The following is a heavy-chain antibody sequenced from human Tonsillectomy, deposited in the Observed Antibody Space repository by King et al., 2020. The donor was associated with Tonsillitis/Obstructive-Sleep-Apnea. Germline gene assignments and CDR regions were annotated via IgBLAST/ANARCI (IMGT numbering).Heavy chain of an antibody. J-gene: IGHJ4*02. V-gene: IGHV3-11*01. CDR3: ARSWDRDKAAAHTLYN. CDR2: ISTSGDTI. Sequence: VQLVESGGGLVKPGGSLRLSCAASGFTFGDYYMTWIRQAPGKGLECVSYISTSGDTIYYADSVKGRFTISRDNAENSLYLQMNSLRAEDTAVYYCARSWDRDKAAAHTLYNWGQGTLVTVSP. D-gene: IGHD6-13*01. CDR1: GFTFGDYY.